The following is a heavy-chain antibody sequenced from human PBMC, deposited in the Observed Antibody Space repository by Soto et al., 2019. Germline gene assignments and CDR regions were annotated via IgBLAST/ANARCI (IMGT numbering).Heavy chain of an antibody. Sequence: GGSLRLSCAASGFTFSSYAMSWVRQAPGKGLEWVSAISGSGGSTYYADSVKGRFTISRDNSKNTLYLQMNSLRAEDTAVYYCAKDRGKGIAAAGEYFQHWGQGTLVTVSS. V-gene: IGHV3-23*01. J-gene: IGHJ1*01. CDR2: ISGSGGST. CDR1: GFTFSSYA. CDR3: AKDRGKGIAAAGEYFQH. D-gene: IGHD6-13*01.